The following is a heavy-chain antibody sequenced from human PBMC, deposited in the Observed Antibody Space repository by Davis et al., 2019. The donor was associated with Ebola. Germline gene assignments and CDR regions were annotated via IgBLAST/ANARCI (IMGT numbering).Heavy chain of an antibody. Sequence: GESLNISCAASGFTFSSYAMSWVRQAPGKGLEWVSAISGSGGSTYYADSVKGRFTISRDNSKNTLYLQMNSLRAEDTAVYYCARGRITMIVVVPYAFDIWGQGTMVTVSS. CDR2: ISGSGGST. V-gene: IGHV3-23*01. CDR3: ARGRITMIVVVPYAFDI. CDR1: GFTFSSYA. D-gene: IGHD3-22*01. J-gene: IGHJ3*02.